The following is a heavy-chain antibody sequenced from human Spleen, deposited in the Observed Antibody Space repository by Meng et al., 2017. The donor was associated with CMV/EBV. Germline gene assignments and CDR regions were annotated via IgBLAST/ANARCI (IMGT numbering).Heavy chain of an antibody. J-gene: IGHJ4*02. CDR1: GYTFITYG. D-gene: IGHD2-15*01. CDR3: ARVPSTYSPEGDY. CDR2: VSGYNGNT. V-gene: IGHV1-18*01. Sequence: ASVKVSCKASGYTFITYGINWVRQAPGQGLEWMGWVSGYNGNTNYAQKFQGRVTMTTDRSTSTAYMELRSLRADDTAVYYCARVPSTYSPEGDYWGQGTLVTVSS.